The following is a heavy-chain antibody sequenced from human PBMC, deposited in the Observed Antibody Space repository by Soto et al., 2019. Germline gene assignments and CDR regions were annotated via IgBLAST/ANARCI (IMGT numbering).Heavy chain of an antibody. V-gene: IGHV4-61*08. Sequence: QVQLQESGPGLVNPSETLSLTCTVSGDSVSSAGYYWSWIRQPTGKGLEWIGYIFYSGSTNYKPPLQSHLNISLDTAKNQYAPKVSSVTAADPAVHYGARGKDYSQVGWWGPGTLVTVSS. J-gene: IGHJ4*02. CDR3: ARGKDYSQVGW. D-gene: IGHD6-13*01. CDR1: GDSVSSAGYY. CDR2: IFYSGST.